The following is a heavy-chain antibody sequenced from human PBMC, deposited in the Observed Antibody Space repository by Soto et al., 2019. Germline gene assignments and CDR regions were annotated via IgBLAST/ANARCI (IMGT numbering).Heavy chain of an antibody. D-gene: IGHD2-2*01. CDR2: IYYSGST. J-gene: IGHJ6*02. V-gene: IGHV4-30-4*01. CDR3: ARVGWGYCSSTSCFQSGYYGMDV. CDR1: GGSISSGDYY. Sequence: PSETLSLTCTVSGGSISSGDYYWSWIRQPPGKGLEWIGYIYYSGSTYYNPSLKSRVTISVDTSKNQFSLKLSSVTAADTAVYYCARVGWGYCSSTSCFQSGYYGMDVWGQGTTVTVSS.